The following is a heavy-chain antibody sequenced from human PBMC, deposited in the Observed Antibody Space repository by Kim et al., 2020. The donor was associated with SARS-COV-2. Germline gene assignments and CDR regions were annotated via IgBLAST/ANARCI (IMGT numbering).Heavy chain of an antibody. J-gene: IGHJ6*02. CDR1: GYTFTSYA. V-gene: IGHV1-3*01. CDR2: INAGNGNT. CDR3: ARDVGSPSYYYYYGMDV. D-gene: IGHD3-10*01. Sequence: ASGKVSCKASGYTFTSYAMHWVRQAPGQRLEWMGWINAGNGNTKYSQKFQGRVTITRDTSASTAYMELSSLRSEDTAVYYCARDVGSPSYYYYYGMDVWGQGTTVTVSS.